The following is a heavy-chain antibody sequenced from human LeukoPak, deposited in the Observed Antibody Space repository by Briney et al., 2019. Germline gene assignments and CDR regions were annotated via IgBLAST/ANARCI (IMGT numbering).Heavy chain of an antibody. CDR3: ARIMGGSYYYAFDI. Sequence: SETLSLTCTVSGGSISSSSYYWGWIRQPPGKGLEWIGSIYYSGSTYYNPSLKSRVTISVDTSKNQFSLKLSSVTAADTVVYYCARIMGGSYYYAFDIWGQGTMVTVSS. D-gene: IGHD1-26*01. CDR2: IYYSGST. CDR1: GGSISSSSYY. J-gene: IGHJ3*02. V-gene: IGHV4-39*07.